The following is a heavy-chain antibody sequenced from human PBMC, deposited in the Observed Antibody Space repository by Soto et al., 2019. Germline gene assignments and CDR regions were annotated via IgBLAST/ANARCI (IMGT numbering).Heavy chain of an antibody. D-gene: IGHD2-2*01. CDR1: GGSISSSNW. CDR3: ATRYCISTSCYGDYGMDV. Sequence: SETLSLTCAVSGGSISSSNWWSWVRQPPGKGLEWIGEIYHSGSTNYNPSLKSRVTISVDKSKNQFSLKLSSVTAADTAVYYCATRYCISTSCYGDYGMDVWGQGTTVTVSS. V-gene: IGHV4-4*02. CDR2: IYHSGST. J-gene: IGHJ6*02.